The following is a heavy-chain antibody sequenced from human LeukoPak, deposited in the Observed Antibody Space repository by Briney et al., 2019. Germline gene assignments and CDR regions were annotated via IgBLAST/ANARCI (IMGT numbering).Heavy chain of an antibody. CDR2: IYHSGST. Sequence: SETLSLTCTVSGYSISSGYYWGWIRQPPGKGLEWIGSIYHSGSTYYNLSLKSRVTISVDTSKNQFSLKLSSVTAADTAVYYCARQGYYGSGTGDWFDPWGQGTLVTVSS. CDR1: GYSISSGYY. CDR3: ARQGYYGSGTGDWFDP. J-gene: IGHJ5*02. V-gene: IGHV4-38-2*02. D-gene: IGHD3-10*01.